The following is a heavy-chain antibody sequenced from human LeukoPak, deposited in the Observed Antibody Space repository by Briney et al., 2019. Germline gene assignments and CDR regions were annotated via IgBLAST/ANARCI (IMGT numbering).Heavy chain of an antibody. CDR2: IKSKTDGGTT. CDR3: TRDLYDTGRYYNMDV. Sequence: GGSLRLSCAASGFTFSNAWMSWVRQAPGKGLEWVGRIKSKTDGGTTDYAAPVKGRFTISRDDSGTIAYLQMNSLKTEDTAVYYCTRDLYDTGRYYNMDVWGKGTTVTVSS. D-gene: IGHD1-1*01. CDR1: GFTFSNAW. J-gene: IGHJ6*03. V-gene: IGHV3-15*01.